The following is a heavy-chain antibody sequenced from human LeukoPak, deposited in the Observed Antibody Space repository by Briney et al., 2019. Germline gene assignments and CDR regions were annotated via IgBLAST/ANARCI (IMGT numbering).Heavy chain of an antibody. J-gene: IGHJ4*02. CDR3: FVAEVGY. V-gene: IGHV3-73*01. Sequence: GGSLRLSCAASGFNFSGAAMHWARQASGKGLEWVGRTRSKANSYVTTFAASVKGRFTISRDDAKNTVDLHMNSLKAEDTAVYYCFVAEVGYWGQGTLVTVSS. D-gene: IGHD6-19*01. CDR2: TRSKANSYVT. CDR1: GFNFSGAA.